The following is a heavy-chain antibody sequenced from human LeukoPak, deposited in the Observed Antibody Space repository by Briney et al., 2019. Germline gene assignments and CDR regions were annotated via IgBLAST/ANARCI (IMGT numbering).Heavy chain of an antibody. V-gene: IGHV1-69*05. CDR3: ARDMGYYDSSGYYLY. Sequence: SVKVSCKPSGGTFSSYASSWVRQAPGHGLEWMGRIIPIFGTANYAQKFQGRVRITTDESTSTAYMELSSLRSEDTAVYYRARDMGYYDSSGYYLYWGQGTLVTVSS. D-gene: IGHD3-22*01. J-gene: IGHJ4*02. CDR1: GGTFSSYA. CDR2: IIPIFGTA.